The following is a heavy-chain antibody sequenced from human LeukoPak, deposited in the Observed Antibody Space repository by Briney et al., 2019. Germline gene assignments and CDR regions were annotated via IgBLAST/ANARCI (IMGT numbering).Heavy chain of an antibody. CDR3: VKVALNYYGSGTYLMDV. V-gene: IGHV4-59*01. D-gene: IGHD3-10*01. J-gene: IGHJ6*04. CDR2: MYNRGST. Sequence: SETLSLTCTVSGDSISNYYWSWIRQSPGKELEWIGYMYNRGSTIYNPSLKSRVTISTDTSKNQFSLRLTSVTAADTAVYYCVKVALNYYGSGTYLMDVWGKGTTVIVSS. CDR1: GDSISNYY.